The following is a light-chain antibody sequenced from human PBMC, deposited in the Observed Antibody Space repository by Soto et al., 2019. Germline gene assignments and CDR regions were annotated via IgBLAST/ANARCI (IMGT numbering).Light chain of an antibody. V-gene: IGKV3-15*01. CDR2: GAS. Sequence: EIVLTQSPATLSLSPGERATLSCRASQSVSSNLAWYQQKPGQAPXXLXYGASTRATGIPARFSGSGSGTEFTLTISSLQSEDFAGYYCQQYNNWPSPITFGQGTRLEIK. CDR3: QQYNNWPSPIT. J-gene: IGKJ5*01. CDR1: QSVSSN.